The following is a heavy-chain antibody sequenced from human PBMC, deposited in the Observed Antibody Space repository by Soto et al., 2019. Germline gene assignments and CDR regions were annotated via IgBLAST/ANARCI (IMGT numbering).Heavy chain of an antibody. CDR3: ATDIRTLGRNWLDS. CDR1: GFKFGSYG. J-gene: IGHJ4*02. V-gene: IGHV3-30*03. Sequence: QVQLVESGGGVVQPGRSLRLSCAGSGFKFGSYGMHWVRQAPGKGLEWVAVTSYDGGNPQYADSVKGRFTISRDNSKNPLYLQMDSLRTDDTAVYYCATDIRTLGRNWLDSWGQGTLVTVSS. D-gene: IGHD3-16*01. CDR2: TSYDGGNP.